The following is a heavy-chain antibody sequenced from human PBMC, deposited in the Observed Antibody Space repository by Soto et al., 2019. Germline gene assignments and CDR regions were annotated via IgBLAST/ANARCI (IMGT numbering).Heavy chain of an antibody. V-gene: IGHV1-2*04. CDR1: GYTFTGYY. Sequence: RASVKGSCKASGYTFTGYYMHWVRQAPGQGLEWMGWINPNSGGTNYAQKFQGWVTMTRDTSISTAYMELSRLRSDDTAVYYCARGIGELSSNWFDPWGQGTLVTVSS. D-gene: IGHD3-16*02. J-gene: IGHJ5*02. CDR3: ARGIGELSSNWFDP. CDR2: INPNSGGT.